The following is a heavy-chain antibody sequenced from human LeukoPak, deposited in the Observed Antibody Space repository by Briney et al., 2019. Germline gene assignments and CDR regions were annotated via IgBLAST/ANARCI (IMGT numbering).Heavy chain of an antibody. J-gene: IGHJ1*01. D-gene: IGHD3-22*01. CDR2: IIPIFGTA. Sequence: SVKVSCKASGGTFISYAISWVRQAPGQGLEWMGGIIPIFGTANYAQKFQGRVTITADESTSTAYMELSSLRSEDTAVYYCARGSGYYDSSGYDFQHWGQGTLVTVSS. V-gene: IGHV1-69*01. CDR3: ARGSGYYDSSGYDFQH. CDR1: GGTFISYA.